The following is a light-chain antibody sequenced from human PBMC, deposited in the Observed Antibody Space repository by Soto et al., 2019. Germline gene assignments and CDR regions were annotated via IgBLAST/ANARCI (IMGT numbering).Light chain of an antibody. CDR3: QSYYSSLSGYG. CDR1: SSNIGAGYD. J-gene: IGLJ1*01. V-gene: IGLV1-40*01. CDR2: GNS. Sequence: QSVLTQPPSVSGAPGQRVTISCTGSSSNIGAGYDVHWYQQLPGTAPKLLIYGNSNRPSGVPDRFYGSKSGTSASLAITGVQAEDEADYYCQSYYSSLSGYGFGTGTKVTVL.